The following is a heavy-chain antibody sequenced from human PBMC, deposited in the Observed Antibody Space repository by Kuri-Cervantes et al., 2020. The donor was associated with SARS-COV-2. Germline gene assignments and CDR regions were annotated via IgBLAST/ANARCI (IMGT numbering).Heavy chain of an antibody. CDR2: INPNSGGT. V-gene: IGHV1-2*02. J-gene: IGHJ4*02. D-gene: IGHD6-6*01. Sequence: AAVKVSCKASGYTFTGYYIYWVRQAPGQGLEWMGWINPNSGGTNYAQKFQGRVNVTSDTSISTAYLEQSGRKSDDTAVYYCTRDGGIAARSDYWGQGTLVTVSS. CDR3: TRDGGIAARSDY. CDR1: GYTFTGYY.